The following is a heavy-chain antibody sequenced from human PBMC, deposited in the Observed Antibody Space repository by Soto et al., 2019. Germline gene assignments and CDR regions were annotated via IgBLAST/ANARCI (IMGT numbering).Heavy chain of an antibody. CDR3: ARDGADYYYGMDV. D-gene: IGHD3-16*01. J-gene: IGHJ6*02. CDR1: GYTFTRYA. Sequence: QVQLVQSGAEVKKPGDSVKVSCKASGYTFTRYAMHWVRQAPRQRLEWMGWINAGNGNTKYSQKFQGRVTITRDTSASTAYMELSSLRSEDTAVYYCARDGADYYYGMDVWGQGTTVTVSS. CDR2: INAGNGNT. V-gene: IGHV1-3*01.